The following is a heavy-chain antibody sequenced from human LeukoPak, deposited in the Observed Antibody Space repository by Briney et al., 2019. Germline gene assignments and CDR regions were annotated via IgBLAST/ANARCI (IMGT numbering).Heavy chain of an antibody. D-gene: IGHD3-16*01. CDR1: GFSFSRYG. J-gene: IGHJ4*02. Sequence: GGSLRLSCAASGFSFSRYGLHWVRQAPGKGLEWVAFIRDDGSTRYYADSVKGRFTVSRDNSKNTLYLQMDSLRTEDTAVYYCAKVPHSWGLFDSWGQGTLVTVSS. CDR3: AKVPHSWGLFDS. CDR2: IRDDGSTR. V-gene: IGHV3-30*02.